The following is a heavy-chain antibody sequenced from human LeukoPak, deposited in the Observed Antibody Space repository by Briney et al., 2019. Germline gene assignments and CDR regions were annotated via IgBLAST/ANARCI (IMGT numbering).Heavy chain of an antibody. J-gene: IGHJ4*02. CDR1: GFDFNIYE. CDR3: AGTGYSYAYGDY. CDR2: ISHNGDTI. V-gene: IGHV3-48*01. D-gene: IGHD5-18*01. Sequence: GGSLRLSCEASGFDFNIYEMNWVRQAPGKGLEWISYISHNGDTIYYADSVKGRFTISRDNAKNSLYLQMNSLRAEDTAVYYCAGTGYSYAYGDYWGQGTLVTVSS.